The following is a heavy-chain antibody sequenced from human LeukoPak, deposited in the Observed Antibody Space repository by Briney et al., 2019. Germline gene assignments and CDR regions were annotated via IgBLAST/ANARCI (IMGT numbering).Heavy chain of an antibody. D-gene: IGHD3-10*01. V-gene: IGHV4-34*01. CDR1: GGSFSGYY. Sequence: SETLSLTCAVYGGSFSGYYWSWIRQPPGKGLEWIGEINHSGSTNYNPSLKSRVTISVDTSKNQFSLKLSSVTAADTAVYCCARTRGGMVRFDYWGQGTLVTVSS. J-gene: IGHJ4*02. CDR2: INHSGST. CDR3: ARTRGGMVRFDY.